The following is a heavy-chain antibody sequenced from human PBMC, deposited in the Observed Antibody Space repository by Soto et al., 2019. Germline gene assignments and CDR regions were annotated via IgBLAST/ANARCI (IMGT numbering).Heavy chain of an antibody. V-gene: IGHV3-23*01. CDR1: GFTFSSYA. Sequence: GGSLRLSCAASGFTFSSYAMSWVRQAPWKGLEWVSAISGSGGNTYYADSVKGRFTISRDNSKNTLYLQMNSLRAEDTAVYYCAKGLHYYGSGSYYSTWPYYYGMDLWGQGTTVTVSS. CDR2: ISGSGGNT. CDR3: AKGLHYYGSGSYYSTWPYYYGMDL. D-gene: IGHD3-10*01. J-gene: IGHJ6*02.